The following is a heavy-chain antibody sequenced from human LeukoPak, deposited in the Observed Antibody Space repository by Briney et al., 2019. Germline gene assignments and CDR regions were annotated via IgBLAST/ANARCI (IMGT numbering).Heavy chain of an antibody. CDR1: GGSISSYY. J-gene: IGHJ4*02. V-gene: IGHV4-59*01. Sequence: SETLSLTCTVSGGSISSYYWSWIRQPPGKGLEWIGYIYYSGSTNYNPSLKSRVTISVDTSKNQFSLKLSSVTAADTAVYYCARVGTGYSSGWYDYWGQGTLVTVSS. CDR3: ARVGTGYSSGWYDY. CDR2: IYYSGST. D-gene: IGHD6-19*01.